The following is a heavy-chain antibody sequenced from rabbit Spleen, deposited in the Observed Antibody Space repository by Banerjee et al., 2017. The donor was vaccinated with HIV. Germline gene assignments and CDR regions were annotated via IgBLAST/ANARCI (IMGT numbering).Heavy chain of an antibody. D-gene: IGHD6-1*01. CDR1: GFSFSTSYY. CDR2: IAGSSSGFT. CDR3: ARHAYSGIVGYGR. Sequence: QSLEESGGDMVKPGASLTLTCTASGFSFSTSYYICWVRQAPGKGLEWISCIAGSSSGFTYSATWAKGRFTVSKTSSTTVTLQMTSLTAADTATYFCARHAYSGIVGYGRWGQGTLVTVS. V-gene: IGHV1S40*01. J-gene: IGHJ4*01.